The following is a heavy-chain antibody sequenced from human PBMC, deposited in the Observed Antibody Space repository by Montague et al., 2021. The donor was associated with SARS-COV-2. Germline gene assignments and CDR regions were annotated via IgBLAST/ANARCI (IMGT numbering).Heavy chain of an antibody. CDR3: ARRGSSVWGVTVSAELDY. CDR1: GGSISGYY. V-gene: IGHV4-34*01. D-gene: IGHD3-10*01. J-gene: IGHJ4*02. CDR2: INQSGST. Sequence: SETLSLTCAVYGGSISGYYWSWIRQPPEKGLQWIGEINQSGSTNNNPSLKSRVIISVDTSKNQFSLKLSSVTAADTAVYYCARRGSSVWGVTVSAELDYWGQGILVIVSS.